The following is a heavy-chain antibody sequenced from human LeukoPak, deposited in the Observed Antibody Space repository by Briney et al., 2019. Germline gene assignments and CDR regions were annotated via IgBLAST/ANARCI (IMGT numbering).Heavy chain of an antibody. V-gene: IGHV4-59*01. J-gene: IGHJ4*02. CDR1: GGSISSYY. CDR2: IYYSGST. D-gene: IGHD6-13*01. Sequence: KSSETLSLTCTVSGGSISSYYWSWIRQPPGKGLEWIGYIYYSGSTNYNPSLKSRVTISVDTSKNQFSLKLSSVTAADTAVYYCARGKGIAAFWGQGTLVTVSS. CDR3: ARGKGIAAF.